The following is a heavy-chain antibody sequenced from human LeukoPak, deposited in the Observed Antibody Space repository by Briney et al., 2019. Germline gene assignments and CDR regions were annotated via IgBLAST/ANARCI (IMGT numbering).Heavy chain of an antibody. CDR3: ARDEYSSSWPYFDY. Sequence: SETLSLTCAVYGGSFSGYYWSWIRQPPGKGLEWIGEINHSGSTNYNPSLKSRVTISVDTSKNQFSLKLSSVTAADTAVYYCARDEYSSSWPYFDYWGQGTLVTVSS. V-gene: IGHV4-34*01. J-gene: IGHJ4*02. CDR2: INHSGST. CDR1: GGSFSGYY. D-gene: IGHD6-13*01.